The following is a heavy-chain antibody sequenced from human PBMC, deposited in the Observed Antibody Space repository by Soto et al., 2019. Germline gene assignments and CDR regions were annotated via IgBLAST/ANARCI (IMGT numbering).Heavy chain of an antibody. CDR1: GYTFTSYG. J-gene: IGHJ4*02. D-gene: IGHD3-22*01. CDR3: ARVGGHYYNSSVHDFDY. V-gene: IGHV1-18*01. CDR2: ISAYNGNT. Sequence: VKVSCKASGYTFTSYGISWVRQAPGQGLEWMGWISAYNGNTNYAQKLQGRVTMTTDTSTSTAYMELRSLRSDDTAVYYCARVGGHYYNSSVHDFDYWGQGTLGTASS.